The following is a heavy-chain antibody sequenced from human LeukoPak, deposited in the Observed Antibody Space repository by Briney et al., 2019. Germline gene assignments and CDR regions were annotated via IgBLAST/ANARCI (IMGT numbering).Heavy chain of an antibody. CDR3: ARRGTALNYYDSSGYGAFDI. CDR1: GFTFSSYA. CDR2: ISYDGSNK. Sequence: PGRSLRLSCAASGFTFSSYAMHWVRQAPGKGLEGVAVISYDGSNKYYADSVKGRFTISRDNSKNTLYLQMNSLRAEDTAVYYCARRGTALNYYDSSGYGAFDIWGQGTMVTVSS. J-gene: IGHJ3*02. V-gene: IGHV3-30-3*01. D-gene: IGHD3-22*01.